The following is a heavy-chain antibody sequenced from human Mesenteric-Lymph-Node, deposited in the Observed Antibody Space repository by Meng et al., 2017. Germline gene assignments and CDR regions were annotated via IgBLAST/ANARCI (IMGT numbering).Heavy chain of an antibody. CDR1: GGSISSGIYF. CDR3: ARGPRTRYGDYVY. J-gene: IGHJ4*02. D-gene: IGHD4-17*01. Sequence: QVQLQGSGPGLVKPSQTLSLTCTVSGGSISSGIYFWTWIRQHPGKGLEWIGNIYYSGTTNYNPSLKSRVTISVDTSKNQFSLKLSSVTAADTAVYYCARGPRTRYGDYVYWGQGTLVTVSS. CDR2: IYYSGTT. V-gene: IGHV4-31*03.